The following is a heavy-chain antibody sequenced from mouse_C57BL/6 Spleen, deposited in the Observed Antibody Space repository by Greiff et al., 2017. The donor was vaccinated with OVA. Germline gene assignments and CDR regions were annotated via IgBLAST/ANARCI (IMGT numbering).Heavy chain of an antibody. D-gene: IGHD2-1*01. CDR3: AREGNYGNYEGYFDV. J-gene: IGHJ1*03. CDR1: GYSFTDYN. V-gene: IGHV1-39*01. CDR2: INPNYGTT. Sequence: EVKLQESGPELVKPGASVKISCKASGYSFTDYNMNWVKQSNGKSLEWIGVINPNYGTTSYNQKFKGKATLTVDQSSSTAYMQLNSLTSEDSAVYYCAREGNYGNYEGYFDVWGTGTTVTVSS.